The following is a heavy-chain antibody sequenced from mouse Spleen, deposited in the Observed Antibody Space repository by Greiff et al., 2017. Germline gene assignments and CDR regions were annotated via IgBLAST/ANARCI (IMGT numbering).Heavy chain of an antibody. CDR3: ARFPHYYGLDY. CDR1: GYAFSSSW. Sequence: VQLQQSGPELVKPGASVKISCKASGYAFSSSWMNWVKQRPGKGLEWIGRIYPGDGDTNYNGKFKGKATLTADESSSTAYMQLSSLTSEDSAVYFCARFPHYYGLDYWGQGTTLTVSS. D-gene: IGHD1-2*01. V-gene: IGHV1-82*01. J-gene: IGHJ2*01. CDR2: IYPGDGDT.